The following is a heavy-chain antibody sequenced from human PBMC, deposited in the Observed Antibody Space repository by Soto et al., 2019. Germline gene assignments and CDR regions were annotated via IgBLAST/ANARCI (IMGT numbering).Heavy chain of an antibody. CDR3: ASFKTTRFDY. V-gene: IGHV4-34*01. Sequence: SETLSLTCAVYGGSFSGYYWSWIRQPPGKGLEWIGEINHSGSTNYNPSLKSRVTISVDTSKNQFSLKLSSGTAADTAVYYCASFKTTRFDYWGQGTLVTVSS. CDR2: INHSGST. CDR1: GGSFSGYY. J-gene: IGHJ4*02. D-gene: IGHD2-15*01.